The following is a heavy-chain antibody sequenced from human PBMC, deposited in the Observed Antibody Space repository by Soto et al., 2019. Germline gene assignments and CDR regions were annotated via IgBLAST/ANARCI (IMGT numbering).Heavy chain of an antibody. CDR1: GGSFSGYY. D-gene: IGHD2-21*02. V-gene: IGHV4-34*01. Sequence: SETLSLTCAVYGGSFSGYYWTWIRQPPGKGLEWIGEINHSGTINFNPSLKSRLTISLDTSKRHFSLKLSSVTDADTAAYYCARADRTLVTSYSLDVWGQGTTVTVSS. CDR2: INHSGTI. CDR3: ARADRTLVTSYSLDV. J-gene: IGHJ6*02.